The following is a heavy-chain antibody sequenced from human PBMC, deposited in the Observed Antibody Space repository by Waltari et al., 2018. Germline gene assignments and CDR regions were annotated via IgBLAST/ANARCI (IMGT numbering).Heavy chain of an antibody. CDR3: TRGLGGGLGMVRE. V-gene: IGHV1-8*03. CDR1: GYTLTSYA. Sequence: QVQLVQSGAEGKKPGASVKVSCKASGYTLTSYALNLVRQAPGQGLEWMGWMNPNSGNTGYAQKFQGRVTITRNTSISTAYMELSSLRSEDTAVYYCTRGLGGGLGMVREWGQGTLVTVSS. CDR2: MNPNSGNT. J-gene: IGHJ4*02. D-gene: IGHD3-10*01.